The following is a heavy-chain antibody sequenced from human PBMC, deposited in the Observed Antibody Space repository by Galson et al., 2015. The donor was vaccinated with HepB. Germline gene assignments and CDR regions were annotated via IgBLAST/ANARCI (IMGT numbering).Heavy chain of an antibody. CDR2: IIPIFGTA. D-gene: IGHD3-10*01. V-gene: IGHV1-69*13. Sequence: SVKVSCKASGGTFSSYAISWVRQAPGQGLEWMGGIIPIFGTANYAQKFQGRVTITADESTSTAYMELSSLRSEDTAVYYCASSHYYGSGRPWGYWGQGTLVTVSS. CDR3: ASSHYYGSGRPWGY. CDR1: GGTFSSYA. J-gene: IGHJ4*02.